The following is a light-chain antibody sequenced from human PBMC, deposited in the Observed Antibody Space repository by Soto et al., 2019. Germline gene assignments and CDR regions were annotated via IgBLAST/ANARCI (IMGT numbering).Light chain of an antibody. V-gene: IGLV2-14*01. Sequence: QSALTQPASVSGSPGQSITISCTGDTSDVGGYNYVSWYRQHPGKAPKLMIYDVSYRPSGVSNRFSGSKSGNTASLTISGLQAEYEADYYCTSYTSSSTLEVFGGGTKLTVL. CDR3: TSYTSSSTLEV. CDR1: TSDVGGYNY. CDR2: DVS. J-gene: IGLJ2*01.